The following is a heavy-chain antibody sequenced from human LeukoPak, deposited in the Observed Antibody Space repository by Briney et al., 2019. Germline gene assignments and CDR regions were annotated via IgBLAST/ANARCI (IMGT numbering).Heavy chain of an antibody. Sequence: GGSLRLSCAASGFTFSSYWMHWVRQAPGKGLMWVSGINTDGSSTSYADSVKGRFTISRYNAKNTLFLQMNSQRAEDTAVYYCYGANAEHWGQGTLVTVSP. CDR1: GFTFSSYW. V-gene: IGHV3-74*01. J-gene: IGHJ1*01. CDR2: INTDGSST. D-gene: IGHD4-23*01. CDR3: YGANAEH.